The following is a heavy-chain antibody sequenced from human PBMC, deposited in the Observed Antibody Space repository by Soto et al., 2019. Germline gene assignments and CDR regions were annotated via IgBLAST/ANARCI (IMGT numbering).Heavy chain of an antibody. D-gene: IGHD3-9*01. Sequence: PGGSLRLSCAASGFTFSSYSMNWVRQAPGKGLEWVSYISSSSSTIYYADSVKGRFTISRDNAKNSLYLQMNSLRAEDTAVYYCARTDYDILTGYYIGYFEYWGQGTLVTVSS. CDR3: ARTDYDILTGYYIGYFEY. J-gene: IGHJ4*02. CDR2: ISSSSSTI. CDR1: GFTFSSYS. V-gene: IGHV3-48*01.